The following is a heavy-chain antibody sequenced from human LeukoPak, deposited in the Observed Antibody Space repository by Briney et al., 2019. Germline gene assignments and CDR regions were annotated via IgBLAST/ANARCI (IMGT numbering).Heavy chain of an antibody. Sequence: GGSLRLSCAASGFTFSSYWMSWVRQAPGKGLEWVANIRRDGSEKYYMDSVKGRFTISRDNAKNSLYLQMNSLRAEDAAVYYCARVWRPGPDHFAFDIWGQGTMVTVSS. V-gene: IGHV3-7*01. CDR1: GFTFSSYW. J-gene: IGHJ3*02. CDR2: IRRDGSEK. CDR3: ARVWRPGPDHFAFDI. D-gene: IGHD3-3*02.